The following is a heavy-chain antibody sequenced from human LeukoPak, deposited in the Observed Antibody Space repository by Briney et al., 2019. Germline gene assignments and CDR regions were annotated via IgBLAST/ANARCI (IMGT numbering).Heavy chain of an antibody. J-gene: IGHJ3*02. Sequence: SETLSLTCTVSGGSISSSSYYWGWIRQPPGKGLEWIGSIYYSGSTYYNPSLKSRVTISVDTSKNQFSLKLSSVTAADTAVYYCALQREGYSYGYRTRRGAFDIWGQGTMVTVSS. D-gene: IGHD5-18*01. V-gene: IGHV4-39*07. CDR3: ALQREGYSYGYRTRRGAFDI. CDR1: GGSISSSSYY. CDR2: IYYSGST.